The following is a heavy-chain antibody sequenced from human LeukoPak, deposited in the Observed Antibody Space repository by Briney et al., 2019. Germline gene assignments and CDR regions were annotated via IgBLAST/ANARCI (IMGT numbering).Heavy chain of an antibody. CDR2: ISGSGGST. CDR3: AKDQGITIFGVVKGAFDI. V-gene: IGHV3-23*01. J-gene: IGHJ3*02. D-gene: IGHD3-3*01. Sequence: GGSLRLSCAVSGFTVSSNYMSWVRQAPGKGLEWVSAISGSGGSTYYADSVKGRFTISRDNSKNTLYLQMNSLRAEDTAVYYCAKDQGITIFGVVKGAFDIWGQGTMVTVSS. CDR1: GFTVSSNY.